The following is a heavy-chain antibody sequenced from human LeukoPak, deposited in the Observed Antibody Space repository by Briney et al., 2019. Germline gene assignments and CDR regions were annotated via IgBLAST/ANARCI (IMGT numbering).Heavy chain of an antibody. CDR2: IIPIFGKT. V-gene: IGHV1-69*13. Sequence: SVKVSCKASGGTFSSYAISWVRQAPGQGLEWMGGIIPIFGKTNYAQKFQGRVTITADESTSTAYLEVNSLTSADTAMYYCARDYDSSGPQKNFFDFWGQGTLVTVSS. CDR3: ARDYDSSGPQKNFFDF. J-gene: IGHJ4*02. CDR1: GGTFSSYA. D-gene: IGHD3-22*01.